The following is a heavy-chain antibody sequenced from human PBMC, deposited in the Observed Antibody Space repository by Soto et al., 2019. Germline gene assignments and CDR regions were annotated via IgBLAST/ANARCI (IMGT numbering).Heavy chain of an antibody. J-gene: IGHJ6*02. D-gene: IGHD3-10*01. CDR2: INWNGGST. V-gene: IGHV3-20*04. CDR1: GFTFDDYG. CDR3: ASLGSGSGSPDYYYGMDV. Sequence: GGSLRLSCAASGFTFDDYGMSWVRQAPGKGLEWVSGINWNGGSTGYADSVKGRFTISRDNAKNSLYLQMNSLRAEDTALYYCASLGSGSGSPDYYYGMDVWGQGTTVTVSS.